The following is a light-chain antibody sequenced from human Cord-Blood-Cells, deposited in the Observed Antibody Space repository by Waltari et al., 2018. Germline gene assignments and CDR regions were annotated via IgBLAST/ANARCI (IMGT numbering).Light chain of an antibody. V-gene: IGLV2-11*01. J-gene: IGLJ2*01. CDR3: CSYAGSYTVV. CDR1: SSDVGGYNY. Sequence: QSALTQPRSVSGSPGQSVTISCTGTSSDVGGYNYVSWYHQHPGKAPKLMIYDVSKRPSGVPDRFSGSKSGSTASLTISGLQAEDEADYYCCSYAGSYTVVFGGGTKLTVL. CDR2: DVS.